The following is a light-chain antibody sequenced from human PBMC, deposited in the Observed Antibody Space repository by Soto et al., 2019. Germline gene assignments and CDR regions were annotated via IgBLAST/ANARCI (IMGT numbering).Light chain of an antibody. J-gene: IGLJ3*02. Sequence: QSALTQPASVSGSPGQSITISCTGTSSDVGSYTLVSWYQQNPGKAPKLIIYEGTKRPSGVSNRFSGSKSGNTASLTISGLQAEDEADYYCCSYAGNPTFPWIFGGGTKVTVL. CDR1: SSDVGSYTL. V-gene: IGLV2-23*03. CDR2: EGT. CDR3: CSYAGNPTFPWI.